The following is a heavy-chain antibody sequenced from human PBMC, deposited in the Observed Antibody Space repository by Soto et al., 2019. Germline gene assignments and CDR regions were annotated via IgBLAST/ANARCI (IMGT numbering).Heavy chain of an antibody. V-gene: IGHV4-59*01. J-gene: IGHJ6*02. CDR3: ARHGGQTYYDFWSGYLNGMDV. Sequence: SETLSLTCTVSGGSISSYYWSWIRQPPGKGLEWIGYIYYRGSTNYNPSLKSRVTISVDTSKNQFSLKLSSVTAADTAVYYCARHGGQTYYDFWSGYLNGMDVWGQGPTVTVS. CDR1: GGSISSYY. CDR2: IYYRGST. D-gene: IGHD3-3*01.